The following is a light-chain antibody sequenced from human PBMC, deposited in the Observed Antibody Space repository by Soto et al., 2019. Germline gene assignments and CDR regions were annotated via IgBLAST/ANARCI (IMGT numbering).Light chain of an antibody. J-gene: IGLJ3*02. CDR2: DVT. CDR1: SSDVGGYNY. CDR3: CSYAGSYTLV. Sequence: QSALTQPRSVSGSPGQSVTISCTGTSSDVGGYNYVSWYQQHPGKAPKLLIYDVTKRPSGVPDRFSGSKSGNTASLSISGLQGEDEADYHCCSYAGSYTLVFGGGTKVTVL. V-gene: IGLV2-11*01.